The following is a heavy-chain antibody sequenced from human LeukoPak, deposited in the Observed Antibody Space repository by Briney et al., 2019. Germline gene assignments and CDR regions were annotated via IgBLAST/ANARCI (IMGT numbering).Heavy chain of an antibody. CDR1: GLTLASYP. D-gene: IGHD6-13*01. Sequence: GGSLRLSCAASGLTLASYPMSWVRQAPGKGLEWLSALNSGGGDETYYADSVKGRFTISRDNSKNTLYLQMNSLRAEDTALYYRAKDSRWPNDAFDIWGQGTMVTVSS. J-gene: IGHJ3*02. CDR3: AKDSRWPNDAFDI. V-gene: IGHV3-23*01. CDR2: LNSGGGDET.